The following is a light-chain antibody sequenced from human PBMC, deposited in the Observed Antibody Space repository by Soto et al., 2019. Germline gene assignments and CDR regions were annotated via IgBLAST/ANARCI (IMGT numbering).Light chain of an antibody. CDR2: GAS. Sequence: EIVITHSPATLSVSPGYASTLSLRSSQRGSSHLAWYQQKLGQAPRLLIYGASTRATGIPARFSGSGSGTEFTLTISSLQSEDFAVYYCQQYNNWPQTFGQGTKVDIK. V-gene: IGKV3-15*01. J-gene: IGKJ1*01. CDR1: QRGSSH. CDR3: QQYNNWPQT.